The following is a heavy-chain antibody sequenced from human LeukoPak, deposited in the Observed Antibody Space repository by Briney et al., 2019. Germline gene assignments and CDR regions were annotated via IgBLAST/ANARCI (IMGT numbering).Heavy chain of an antibody. CDR3: ARAPPRGYDYVWGSYRWYYFDY. CDR1: GGSFSGYY. J-gene: IGHJ4*02. D-gene: IGHD3-16*02. Sequence: SETLSRTCAVYGGSFSGYYWSWIRQPPGKGLELIGEIKHSGSTDYNPSLKSRVTISVDTSKNQFSLKLSSVTAADTAVYYCARAPPRGYDYVWGSYRWYYFDYWGQGTLVTVSS. CDR2: IKHSGST. V-gene: IGHV4-34*01.